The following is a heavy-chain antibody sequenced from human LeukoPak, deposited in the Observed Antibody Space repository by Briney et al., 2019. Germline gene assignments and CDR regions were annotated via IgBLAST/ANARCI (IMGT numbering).Heavy chain of an antibody. CDR3: ARDRTYSGGWYGAYYFDY. V-gene: IGHV4-38-2*02. Sequence: SETLSLTCTVSAYSISSGYYWAWIRQPPGKGLEWIGTIYHSGSTYYNPSLKSRVTISVDTSKNQFSLKLSSVTAADTAVYYCARDRTYSGGWYGAYYFDYWGQGTLVTVSS. J-gene: IGHJ4*02. CDR2: IYHSGST. CDR1: AYSISSGYY. D-gene: IGHD6-19*01.